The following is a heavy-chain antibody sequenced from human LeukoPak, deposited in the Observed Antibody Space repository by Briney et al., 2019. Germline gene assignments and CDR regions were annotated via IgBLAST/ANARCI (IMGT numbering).Heavy chain of an antibody. J-gene: IGHJ4*02. V-gene: IGHV4-59*01. D-gene: IGHD6-19*01. Sequence: SETLSLTCTVSGGSISSYYWSWIRQPPGKGLEWIACISYSGSTNYNPSLKSRVTISVDTSKNQFSLKLTSVTAADTAVYYCARNQLGSGWHSSAYWGQGTLVTVSS. CDR3: ARNQLGSGWHSSAY. CDR1: GGSISSYY. CDR2: ISYSGST.